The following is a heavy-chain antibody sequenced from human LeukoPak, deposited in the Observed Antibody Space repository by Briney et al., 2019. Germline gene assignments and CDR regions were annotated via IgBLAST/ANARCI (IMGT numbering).Heavy chain of an antibody. J-gene: IGHJ5*02. CDR3: ARVSGSRSYSLDNWFDP. D-gene: IGHD3-10*01. CDR2: ISAYNGNT. V-gene: IGHV1-18*01. CDR1: GYTFTSYG. Sequence: ASVKVSCKASGYTFTSYGISWVRQAPGQGLEWMGWISAYNGNTNYAQKLQGRVTMTTDTSTSTAYMELRSLRSDDTAVYYCARVSGSRSYSLDNWFDPWGQGTLVTVSS.